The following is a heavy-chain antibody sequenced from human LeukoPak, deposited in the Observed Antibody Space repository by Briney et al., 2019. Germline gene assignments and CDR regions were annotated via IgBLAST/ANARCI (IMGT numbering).Heavy chain of an antibody. CDR1: GGSISSSYY. J-gene: IGHJ5*02. CDR3: ARHNFGRTYFYDRTGFPLGFDP. D-gene: IGHD3-22*01. Sequence: SETLSLTCTLSGGSISSSYYWGWIRQAPGKGLEGIGSIEYSGNTYNNPSLQSRVTISVDTSTNQFSLRLSSVTAADTGLYYCARHNFGRTYFYDRTGFPLGFDPWGHGTLVTVSS. CDR2: IEYSGNT. V-gene: IGHV4-39*01.